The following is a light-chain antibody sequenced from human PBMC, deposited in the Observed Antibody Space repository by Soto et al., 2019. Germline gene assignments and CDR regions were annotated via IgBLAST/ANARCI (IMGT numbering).Light chain of an antibody. CDR3: SSYTSSSTLVV. Sequence: QPVLTQPASVSGSPGQSITISCTGTSSDVGGYNYVSWYQQHPGKAPKLMIYDVSNRPSGVSNRFSGSESGNTASLTISGLQAEDEADYYCSSYTSSSTLVVFGGGTQLTVL. CDR2: DVS. CDR1: SSDVGGYNY. J-gene: IGLJ2*01. V-gene: IGLV2-14*01.